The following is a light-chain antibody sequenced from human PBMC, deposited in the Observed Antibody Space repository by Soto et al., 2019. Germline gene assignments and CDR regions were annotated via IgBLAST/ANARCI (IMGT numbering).Light chain of an antibody. Sequence: QSVLTQPPSVSEAPRQRVTISCSGSSSNIGRNVVNWYQQVPGKAPRLLIYYDNLLPSGVSDRFSASKSGTSASLAISGLQSEYEADYYCAAWDYSLDGVVFGGGTKLTVL. J-gene: IGLJ2*01. CDR1: SSNIGRNV. V-gene: IGLV1-36*01. CDR3: AAWDYSLDGVV. CDR2: YDN.